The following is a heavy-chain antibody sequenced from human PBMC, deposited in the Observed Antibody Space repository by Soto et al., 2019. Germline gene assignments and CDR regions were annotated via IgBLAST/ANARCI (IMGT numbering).Heavy chain of an antibody. J-gene: IGHJ6*02. CDR1: GYNLITDC. CDR3: ARLSRASFALDV. V-gene: IGHV5-10-1*01. D-gene: IGHD3-16*01. Sequence: PGESLKISYKGSGYNLITDCISWVRQMPGKGLEWMGRIDPTDSYTKYSPSFEGHVTISADKSISTAYLQWSSLKASDSAVYYCARLSRASFALDVWGQGTTVTVSS. CDR2: IDPTDSYT.